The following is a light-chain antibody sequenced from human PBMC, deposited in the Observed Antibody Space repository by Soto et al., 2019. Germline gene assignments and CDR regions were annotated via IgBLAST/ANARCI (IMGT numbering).Light chain of an antibody. CDR2: GAS. CDR1: QSISSSY. J-gene: IGKJ1*01. Sequence: EIVLTQSPGTLSLSPGEGATLSCRASQSISSSYLAWYQHNRGQAPRLLIYGASTRAAGTPDRFSGSGSGTDFTLTISRLEPEDFAVYYCQQYGSSRWTFDQGTKV. CDR3: QQYGSSRWT. V-gene: IGKV3-20*01.